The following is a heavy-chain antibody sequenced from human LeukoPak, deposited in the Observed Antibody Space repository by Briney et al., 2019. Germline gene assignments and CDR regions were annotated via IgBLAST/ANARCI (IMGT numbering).Heavy chain of an antibody. CDR1: GFTFGSYG. CDR2: ISYGGSNK. CDR3: AKTLLRINYYYGMDV. J-gene: IGHJ6*02. V-gene: IGHV3-30*18. Sequence: GGSLRLSCAASGFTFGSYGMHWVRQAPGKGLEWVAVISYGGSNKYYADSVKGRFTISRDNSKNTLYLQMNSLRAEDTAVYYCAKTLLRINYYYGMDVWGQGTTVTVSS. D-gene: IGHD4-17*01.